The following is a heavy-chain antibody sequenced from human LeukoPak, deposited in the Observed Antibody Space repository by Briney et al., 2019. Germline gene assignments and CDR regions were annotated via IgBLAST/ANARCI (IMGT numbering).Heavy chain of an antibody. CDR3: ARDGHSYGYTPPYFDY. D-gene: IGHD5-18*01. J-gene: IGHJ4*02. V-gene: IGHV3-21*01. CDR2: INSSSTYI. Sequence: PGGSLRLSCAASGFTFSSYSMNWVRQAPGKGLEWVSSINSSSTYIYYADSVKGRFTISRDNAKNSLYLQMNSLRAEDTAVYYCARDGHSYGYTPPYFDYWGQGTLVTVSS. CDR1: GFTFSSYS.